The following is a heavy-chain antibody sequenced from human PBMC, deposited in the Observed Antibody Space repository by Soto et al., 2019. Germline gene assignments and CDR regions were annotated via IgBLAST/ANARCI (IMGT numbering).Heavy chain of an antibody. CDR1: GGSRTSYD. V-gene: IGHV4-59*08. D-gene: IGHD2-2*01. J-gene: IGHJ6*02. CDR3: AKLAGYCSGNSCHGDYAMDV. Sequence: PSETLCLTWTVAGGSRTSYDWRCILQPPGKGLEWIGFVYYPWIARHHPSLKSRVTISVDTSKTQFSLKLSSVTAEDTAVYYCAKLAGYCSGNSCHGDYAMDVWGQGTTVTVSS. CDR2: VYYPWIA.